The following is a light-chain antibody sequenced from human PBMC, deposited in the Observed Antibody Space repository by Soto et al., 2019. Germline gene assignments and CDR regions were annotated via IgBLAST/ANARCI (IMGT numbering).Light chain of an antibody. CDR3: HQYNDWPPYT. CDR2: DAS. J-gene: IGKJ2*01. CDR1: ESVGSN. V-gene: IGKV3-15*01. Sequence: EIVMTQSPATLSVSPGERATLSCRASESVGSNLAWYQQKPGQAPRLLIYDASHRATGIPARFSGSGSGTEFTLTISSLQSEDFAVYYCHQYNDWPPYTFGQGTKVDIK.